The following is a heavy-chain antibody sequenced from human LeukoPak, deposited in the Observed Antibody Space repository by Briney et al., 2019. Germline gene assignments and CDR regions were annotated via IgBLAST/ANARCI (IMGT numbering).Heavy chain of an antibody. D-gene: IGHD5-18*01. CDR1: GFTFSSYS. CDR2: ISSSSSHI. V-gene: IGHV3-21*01. Sequence: GGSLRLSCAASGFTFSSYSMNWVRQAPGKGLEWVSSISSSSSHIYYADSVKGRFTISRDNAKNSLYLQMNSLRAEDTAVYYCARVSGYSYGYSYFDYWGQGTLVTVSS. J-gene: IGHJ4*02. CDR3: ARVSGYSYGYSYFDY.